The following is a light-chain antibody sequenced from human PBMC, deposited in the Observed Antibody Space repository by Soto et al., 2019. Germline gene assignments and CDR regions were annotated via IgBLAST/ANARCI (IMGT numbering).Light chain of an antibody. CDR2: GAS. V-gene: IGKV3-20*01. CDR3: QLYDTAPVKYT. Sequence: EIVLTQSPGTLSLSPGERATLSCRASQSVISTYLAWYQQRPGQAPRLLFYGASSRASGIPDRFSGGGSGTDFTLTISRLEPEDFAVYYCQLYDTAPVKYTFGQGTKLEIK. CDR1: QSVISTY. J-gene: IGKJ2*01.